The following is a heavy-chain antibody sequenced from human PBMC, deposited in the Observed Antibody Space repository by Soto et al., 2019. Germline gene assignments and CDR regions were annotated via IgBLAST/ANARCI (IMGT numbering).Heavy chain of an antibody. D-gene: IGHD4-4*01. V-gene: IGHV3-7*01. CDR2: IKQDGSEK. CDR3: ARINRLHRSNYYGMDV. CDR1: GFTFSSYW. J-gene: IGHJ6*02. Sequence: GGSLRLSCAASGFTFSSYWMSWVRQAPGKGLEWVANIKQDGSEKYYVDSVKGRVTISRDNAKNSLYLQMNSLRAEDTAVYYCARINRLHRSNYYGMDVWGQGTTVTVSS.